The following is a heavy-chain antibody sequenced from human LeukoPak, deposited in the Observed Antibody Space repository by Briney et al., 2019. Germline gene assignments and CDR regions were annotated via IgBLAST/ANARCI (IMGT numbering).Heavy chain of an antibody. D-gene: IGHD2-15*01. CDR2: ISGSGIST. Sequence: GGSLRLSCAAAGFTFSDYGMNWVRQAPGKGLEWVSGISGSGISTYYADSVKGRFTISRDNSKNTLYLQMNSLRAEDTAVYYCAKDSRYCSGGSCYSESLDYWGQGTLVTVSS. CDR3: AKDSRYCSGGSCYSESLDY. CDR1: GFTFSDYG. J-gene: IGHJ4*02. V-gene: IGHV3-23*01.